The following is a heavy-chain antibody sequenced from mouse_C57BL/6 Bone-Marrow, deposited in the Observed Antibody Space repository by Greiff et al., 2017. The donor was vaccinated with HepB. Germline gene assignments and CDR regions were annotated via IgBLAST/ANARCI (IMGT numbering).Heavy chain of an antibody. CDR3: ARRNYGSSYEGLGT. CDR2: FTMYSDAT. V-gene: IGHV1-49*01. D-gene: IGHD1-1*01. CDR1: YFAFMASA. Sequence: LVESGAELVRPGSSVKLSCKDSYFAFMASAMHWVKQRPGHGLEWIGSFTMYSDATEYSENFKGKATLTANTSSSTAYMELSSLTSEDSAVYYCARRNYGSSYEGLGTWGQGTLVTVSA. J-gene: IGHJ3*01.